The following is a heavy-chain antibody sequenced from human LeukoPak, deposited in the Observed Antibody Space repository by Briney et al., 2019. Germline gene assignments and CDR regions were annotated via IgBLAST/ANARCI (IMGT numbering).Heavy chain of an antibody. V-gene: IGHV4-4*07. Sequence: SETLSLTCTVSGGSISSYYWSWIRQPAGKGLEWIGRIYSSGSTNYNPSLKSRVTMSVDTSKNQFSLKLSSVTAADTAVYYCASYSNSWYYFDYWGQGTLVTVSS. CDR3: ASYSNSWYYFDY. D-gene: IGHD6-13*01. CDR1: GGSISSYY. CDR2: IYSSGST. J-gene: IGHJ4*02.